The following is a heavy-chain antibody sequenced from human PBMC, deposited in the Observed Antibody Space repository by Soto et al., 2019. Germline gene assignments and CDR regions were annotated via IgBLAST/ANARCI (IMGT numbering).Heavy chain of an antibody. CDR1: GFTFSSYW. J-gene: IGHJ4*02. Sequence: EVQVVESGGGLVQPGGSLRLSCVVSGFTFSSYWMQWVRQAPEKGLVCVSWTNGDGSRTKYADSVKGRFTISRDNAKNMLYLQMNSLRVEDTAVYYCARGTIRGQGTLVTVSS. D-gene: IGHD3-3*01. CDR2: TNGDGSRT. V-gene: IGHV3-74*01. CDR3: ARGTI.